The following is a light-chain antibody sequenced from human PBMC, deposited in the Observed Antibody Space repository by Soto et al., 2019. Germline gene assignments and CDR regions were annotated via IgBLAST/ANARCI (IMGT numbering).Light chain of an antibody. CDR3: SSYAGSSDIV. Sequence: QSVLTQPPSASGSPGQSVTISCTGTSSDVGGYNFVSWYQQHPGRAPKLIISAVTNRPSGVPDRFSGSKSGNTASLTVSGLQADDEADYYCSSYAGSSDIVFGTGTKVTVL. V-gene: IGLV2-8*01. J-gene: IGLJ1*01. CDR2: AVT. CDR1: SSDVGGYNF.